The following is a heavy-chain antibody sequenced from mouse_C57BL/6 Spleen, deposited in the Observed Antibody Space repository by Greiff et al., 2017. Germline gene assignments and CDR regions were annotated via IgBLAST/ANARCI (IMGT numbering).Heavy chain of an antibody. CDR3: ARDDYDEAWFAY. Sequence: QVTLKESGPGILQPSQTLSLTCSFSGFSLSTSGMGVSRIRQPSGKGLEWLAHIYWVDDHRYNPFLKSRLTISKDTTRNQVFLKITSVDTADAATDNCARDDYDEAWFAYWGQGTLVTVSA. J-gene: IGHJ3*01. CDR1: GFSLSTSGMG. D-gene: IGHD2-4*01. V-gene: IGHV8-12*01. CDR2: IYWVDDH.